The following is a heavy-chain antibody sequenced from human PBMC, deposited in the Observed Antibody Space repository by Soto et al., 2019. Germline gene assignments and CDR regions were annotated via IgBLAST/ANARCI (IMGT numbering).Heavy chain of an antibody. D-gene: IGHD2-2*03. J-gene: IGHJ4*02. V-gene: IGHV4-4*02. Sequence: QVQLRESGPGLVKTSGTLSLTCAVSGGSISTMTWWSGVSQPPGKGLQWIGEIHHSGSTNYNPSLKRRVTISVDKSKNQFSLELSSVTAADTAVYYCARDLGSCSSTSCRPFDYWGQGTLVTVSS. CDR3: ARDLGSCSSTSCRPFDY. CDR2: IHHSGST. CDR1: GGSISTMTW.